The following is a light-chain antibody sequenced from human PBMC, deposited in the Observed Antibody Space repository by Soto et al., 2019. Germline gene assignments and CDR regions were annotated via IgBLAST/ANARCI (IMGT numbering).Light chain of an antibody. CDR2: EVS. J-gene: IGLJ2*01. V-gene: IGLV2-8*01. CDR3: SSYAGSNNLV. Sequence: QSALTQPPSASGSPGQSVTISCTGTSSDVGGYNYVSWYQQHPGKAPKLMIYEVSKQPSGVPDRFSGSKSDNTASLTVSGLQAEDEADYYCSSYAGSNNLVFGGGTQLTVL. CDR1: SSDVGGYNY.